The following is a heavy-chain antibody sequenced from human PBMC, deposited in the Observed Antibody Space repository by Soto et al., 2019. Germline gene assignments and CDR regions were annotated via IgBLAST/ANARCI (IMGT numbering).Heavy chain of an antibody. V-gene: IGHV4-4*07. CDR2: IYTSGST. J-gene: IGHJ5*02. CDR3: ARGPVLPDWFDP. CDR1: GGSISSYD. D-gene: IGHD3-10*01. Sequence: SETLSLTCTVSGGSISSYDLSWIRQPAGKGLEWIGRIYTSGSTNYNPSLKSRVTMSVDTSKNQFSLKLSSVTAAGTAVYYCARGPVLPDWFDPWGQGTLVTVSS.